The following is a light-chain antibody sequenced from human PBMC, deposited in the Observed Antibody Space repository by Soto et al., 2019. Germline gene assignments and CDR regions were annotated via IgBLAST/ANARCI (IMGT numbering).Light chain of an antibody. CDR1: QAISSY. Sequence: AIRMTQSPSSLSASTGDRVTITCRASQAISSYLAWYQQKPGKAPKLLIYAASTLQSGVPSRFSGSGSGTDFTLTISCLQSEDFATYYCQQYYSYTSITFGQGTRLEIK. V-gene: IGKV1-8*01. CDR3: QQYYSYTSIT. CDR2: AAS. J-gene: IGKJ5*01.